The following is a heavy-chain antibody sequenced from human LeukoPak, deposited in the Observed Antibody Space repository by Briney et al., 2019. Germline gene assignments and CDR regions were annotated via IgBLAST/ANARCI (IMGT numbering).Heavy chain of an antibody. V-gene: IGHV3-23*01. D-gene: IGHD6-19*01. CDR1: GFTFSSYA. J-gene: IGHJ4*02. Sequence: GGSLRLSCAASGFTFSSYAMSWVRQAPGKGLEWVSAISGSGGSTYYADSVKGRFTISRDNSKNTLYLQMNSLRAEDTAVYYCARGEYSSGWPFDYWGQGTLVTVSS. CDR3: ARGEYSSGWPFDY. CDR2: ISGSGGST.